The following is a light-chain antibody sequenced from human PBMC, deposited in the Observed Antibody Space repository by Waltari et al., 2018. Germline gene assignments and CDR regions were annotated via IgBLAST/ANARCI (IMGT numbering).Light chain of an antibody. CDR2: KAN. Sequence: QTVVTQEPSLSVSPGGTVTLTCALSSGSLSTTSYATWYQQTPGQAPLSLVDKANAGSSGGPDRFSGSIRGNTAALTITGAQADDESDYYCALYMGSGIWVFGGGTRLTVL. CDR1: SGSLSTTSY. V-gene: IGLV8-61*01. J-gene: IGLJ3*02. CDR3: ALYMGSGIWV.